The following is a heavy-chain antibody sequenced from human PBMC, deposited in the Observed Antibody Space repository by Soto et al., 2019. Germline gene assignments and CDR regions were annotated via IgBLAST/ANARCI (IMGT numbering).Heavy chain of an antibody. J-gene: IGHJ3*02. CDR3: ARSKSPRIAAAGTKRGDAFDI. Sequence: QVQLVQSGAEVKKPGASVKVSCKASGYTFTSYGISWVRQAPGQGLEWMGWISAYNGNTNYAQKLQGRVTMTTDTSTSTAYMELRSLRSDDTAVYYCARSKSPRIAAAGTKRGDAFDIWGQGTMVTVSS. CDR2: ISAYNGNT. CDR1: GYTFTSYG. D-gene: IGHD6-13*01. V-gene: IGHV1-18*01.